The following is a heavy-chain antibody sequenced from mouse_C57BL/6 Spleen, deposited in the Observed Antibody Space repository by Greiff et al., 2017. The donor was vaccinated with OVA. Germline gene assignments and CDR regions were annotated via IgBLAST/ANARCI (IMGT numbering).Heavy chain of an antibody. CDR2: IWSGGST. CDR3: ARNSDYYGSSLWYFDV. J-gene: IGHJ1*03. V-gene: IGHV2-2*01. Sequence: QVQLQQSGPGLVQPSQSLSITCTVSGFSLTSYGVHWVRQSPGKGLEWLGVIWSGGSTDYNAAFISRLSISKDNSKSQVFFKMNSLQADDTPIYYCARNSDYYGSSLWYFDVWGTGTTVTVSS. D-gene: IGHD1-1*01. CDR1: GFSLTSYG.